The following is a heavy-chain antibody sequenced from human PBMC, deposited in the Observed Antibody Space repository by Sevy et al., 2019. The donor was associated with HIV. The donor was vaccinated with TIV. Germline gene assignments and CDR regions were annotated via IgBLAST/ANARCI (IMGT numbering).Heavy chain of an antibody. J-gene: IGHJ4*02. CDR1: GGSISSSSYY. CDR2: IYYSGST. CDR3: ARRGGNSSGSNGGNFDY. V-gene: IGHV4-39*01. Sequence: SETLSLTCTVSGGSISSSSYYWGWIRQPPGKGLEWIGSIYYSGSTYYNPSLKSRVTISVDTSKNQFSLKLSSVTAADTDVYYCARRGGNSSGSNGGNFDYWGQGTLVTVSS. D-gene: IGHD6-19*01.